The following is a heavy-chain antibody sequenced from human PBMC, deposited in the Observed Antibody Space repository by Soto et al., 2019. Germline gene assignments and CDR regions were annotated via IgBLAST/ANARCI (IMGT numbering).Heavy chain of an antibody. CDR2: IYYSGST. CDR3: ARDSGSDVGFDY. V-gene: IGHV4-31*03. J-gene: IGHJ4*02. D-gene: IGHD1-26*01. Sequence: PSETLSLTCTVSGGSISSGGYYWSWIRQHPGKGLEWIGYIYYSGSTYYNPSLKSRVTISVDTSKNQFSLKLSSVTAADTAVYYCARDSGSDVGFDYWGQGTLVTSPQ. CDR1: GGSISSGGYY.